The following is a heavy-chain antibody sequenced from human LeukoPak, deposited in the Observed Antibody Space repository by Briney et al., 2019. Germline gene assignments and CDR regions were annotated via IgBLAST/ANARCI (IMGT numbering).Heavy chain of an antibody. D-gene: IGHD1-1*01. CDR1: GGSISSGSYY. V-gene: IGHV4-61*02. J-gene: IGHJ6*03. CDR3: VGIGAGTPGYYYYMDV. CDR2: IYTSGST. Sequence: RASQTLSLTCTVSGGSISSGSYYWSWIRQPAGKGLKWIGRIYTSGSTNYNPSLKSRLTISVDTSKNQFSLTLSSVTAADTAVYYCVGIGAGTPGYYYYMDVWGTGTTVTVSS.